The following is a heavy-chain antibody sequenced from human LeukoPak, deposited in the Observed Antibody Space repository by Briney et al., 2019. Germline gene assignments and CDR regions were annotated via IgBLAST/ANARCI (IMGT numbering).Heavy chain of an antibody. CDR1: GFTFSNAW. CDR3: MSDLDN. CDR2: IKTKGEGGTV. J-gene: IGHJ4*02. Sequence: GGSLRLSCATSGFTFSNAWMTWVRQAQGKGLEWVGRIKTKGEGGTVDYAAPVKVRFTISRDDSKNTLYLQMNSLKTEDTAIYYCMSDLDNWGQGTLVTVSS. V-gene: IGHV3-15*01.